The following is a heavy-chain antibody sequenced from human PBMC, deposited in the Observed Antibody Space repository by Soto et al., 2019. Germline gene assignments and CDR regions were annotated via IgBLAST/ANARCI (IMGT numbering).Heavy chain of an antibody. CDR3: ARPIHCSSTTCTGPFDY. CDR1: GESFRRYY. V-gene: IGHV4-34*01. Sequence: TLSLTCAVYGESFRRYYWSWVRQPPGRGLEWIGEINHSGSTNYNPSLKSRVTVSADSSKNQFSLKLSSVTAADTAVYYCARPIHCSSTTCTGPFDYWGQGTLVTVSS. D-gene: IGHD2-2*01. J-gene: IGHJ4*02. CDR2: INHSGST.